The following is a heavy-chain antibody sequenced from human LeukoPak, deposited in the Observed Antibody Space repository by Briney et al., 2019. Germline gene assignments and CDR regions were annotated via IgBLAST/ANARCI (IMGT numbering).Heavy chain of an antibody. D-gene: IGHD3-16*02. Sequence: SETLSLTCTVSGYSISSGYYWGWIRQPPGKGPEWIGNIYHSGSTYYNPSLKSRVTMSVDRSKTQFSLGLTSVTAADTAVYYCARADYVWGNYRFDYWGQGTLVTVSS. V-gene: IGHV4-38-2*02. J-gene: IGHJ4*02. CDR2: IYHSGST. CDR1: GYSISSGYY. CDR3: ARADYVWGNYRFDY.